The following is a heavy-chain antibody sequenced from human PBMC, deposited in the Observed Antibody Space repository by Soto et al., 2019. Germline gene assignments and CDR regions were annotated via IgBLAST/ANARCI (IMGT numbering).Heavy chain of an antibody. CDR1: GFTFTNYP. Sequence: EVQVLDSGGGLVQPGGSLRLSCAASGFTFTNYPMAWVRQAPAKGLEWVSTISGSGGSTFYADSVKGRFTISRDNSKNTVYLQMNSLRVEDTAVYYCAKRPLKVEGSYFDYWGQGTLVTVSS. J-gene: IGHJ4*02. CDR2: ISGSGGST. CDR3: AKRPLKVEGSYFDY. D-gene: IGHD3-10*01. V-gene: IGHV3-23*01.